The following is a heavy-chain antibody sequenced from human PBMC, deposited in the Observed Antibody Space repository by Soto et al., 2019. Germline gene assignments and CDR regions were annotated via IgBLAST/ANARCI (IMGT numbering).Heavy chain of an antibody. CDR3: ARHVNTAMVSDY. V-gene: IGHV5-10-1*01. CDR1: GYSFTSYW. D-gene: IGHD5-18*01. Sequence: GESLKISCKGSGYSFTSYWSSWVRQMPGKGLEWMGRIDPSDSYTNYSPSFQGHVTISADKSISTAYLQWSSLKASDTAMYYCARHVNTAMVSDYWGQGTLVTVSS. CDR2: IDPSDSYT. J-gene: IGHJ4*02.